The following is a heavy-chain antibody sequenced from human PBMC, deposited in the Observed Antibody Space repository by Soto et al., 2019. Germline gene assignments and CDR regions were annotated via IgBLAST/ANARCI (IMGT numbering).Heavy chain of an antibody. CDR3: TRGGGGDQFEH. CDR1: GFPFSDYY. CDR2: ISPKSTYR. J-gene: IGHJ4*02. V-gene: IGHV3-11*06. D-gene: IGHD2-21*02. Sequence: QVHLVESGGGLVKPGGSLRLSCETSGFPFSDYYMTWIRQAPGKGLEWLSHISPKSTYRNYADSVKGRFTISRDNAKSSLYLQLNSLGVEDTALYYCTRGGGGDQFEHWGQGALVTVSS.